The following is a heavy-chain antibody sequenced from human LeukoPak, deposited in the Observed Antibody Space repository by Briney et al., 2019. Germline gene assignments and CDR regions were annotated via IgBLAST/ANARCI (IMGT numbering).Heavy chain of an antibody. CDR3: ARRGRWELLRRLWLDP. Sequence: SESLSLTCAVYGGSFSGYYWSWIRQPPGKGLEWIGEINHSGSTNYNPSLKSRVTISVDTSKNQFSLKLSSVTAADTAVYYCARRGRWELLRRLWLDPWGQGTLVTVSS. CDR2: INHSGST. J-gene: IGHJ5*02. D-gene: IGHD1-26*01. V-gene: IGHV4-34*01. CDR1: GGSFSGYY.